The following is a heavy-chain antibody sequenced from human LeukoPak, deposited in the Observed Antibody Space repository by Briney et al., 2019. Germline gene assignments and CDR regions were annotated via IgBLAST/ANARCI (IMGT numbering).Heavy chain of an antibody. D-gene: IGHD4-17*01. CDR3: ASPYGDYGYFQH. Sequence: PSETLSLTCTVSSVSISSSSYYWGWIRQPPGKGLEWIGSIYYSGSPYYNPSLKSRVTISVDTSKNQFSLKVSSVTAADTAVYYCASPYGDYGYFQHWGQGTLVTVSS. CDR2: IYYSGSP. CDR1: SVSISSSSYY. J-gene: IGHJ1*01. V-gene: IGHV4-39*01.